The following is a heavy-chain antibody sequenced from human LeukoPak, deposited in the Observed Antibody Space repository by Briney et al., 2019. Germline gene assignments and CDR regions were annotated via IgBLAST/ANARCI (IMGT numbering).Heavy chain of an antibody. CDR2: ISYDGSNK. CDR3: AKGPSTYCGGDCSHFDY. V-gene: IGHV3-30*18. D-gene: IGHD2-21*02. Sequence: GGSLRLSCAASGFTFSSYGMHWVRQAPGKGLEWVAVISYDGSNKYYADSVKGRFTISRDNSKNTLYLQMNSLRAEDTAVYYCAKGPSTYCGGDCSHFDYWGQGTLVTVSS. CDR1: GFTFSSYG. J-gene: IGHJ4*02.